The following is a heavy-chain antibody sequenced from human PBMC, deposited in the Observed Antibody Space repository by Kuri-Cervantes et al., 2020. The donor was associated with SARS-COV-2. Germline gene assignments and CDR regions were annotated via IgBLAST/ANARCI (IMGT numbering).Heavy chain of an antibody. CDR3: ATVRGGGAYYDFWSGYHNGAPFGY. D-gene: IGHD3-3*01. CDR2: FDPEDGGT. J-gene: IGHJ4*02. Sequence: ASVKVSCKVSGYTLTDLSMHWVRQTPGKGLEWMGGFDPEDGGTIYAQKFQGRVTMTEDTSTDTAYMELSSLRSENTAVYYCATVRGGGAYYDFWSGYHNGAPFGYWGQGTLVTVSS. V-gene: IGHV1-24*01. CDR1: GYTLTDLS.